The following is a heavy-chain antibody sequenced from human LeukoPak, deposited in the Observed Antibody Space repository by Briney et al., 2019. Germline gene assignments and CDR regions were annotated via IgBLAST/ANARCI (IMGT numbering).Heavy chain of an antibody. CDR1: GFTFSSYG. V-gene: IGHV3-30*03. J-gene: IGHJ6*02. CDR2: ISYDGSNK. CDR3: ARVRAPAYGMDV. Sequence: GGSLRLSCAASGFTFSSYGMHWVRQAPGKGLEWVAVISYDGSNKYYADSVKGRFTISRDNSKNTLYLQMNSLRAEDTAVCYCARVRAPAYGMDVWGQGTTVTVSS.